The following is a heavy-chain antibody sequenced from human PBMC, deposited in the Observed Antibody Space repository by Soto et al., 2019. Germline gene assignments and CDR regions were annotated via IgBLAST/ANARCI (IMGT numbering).Heavy chain of an antibody. Sequence: GGSLRLSCAASGLIFSNYKMHCVRQAPGKGLVWVSRINTDGSITDYADSVKGRFTVSRDNPKNTLYLQMNSLRAEDTAVYYCARDTDGLHYWGQGTLVTVS. V-gene: IGHV3-74*01. J-gene: IGHJ4*02. CDR3: ARDTDGLHY. CDR1: GLIFSNYK. CDR2: INTDGSIT.